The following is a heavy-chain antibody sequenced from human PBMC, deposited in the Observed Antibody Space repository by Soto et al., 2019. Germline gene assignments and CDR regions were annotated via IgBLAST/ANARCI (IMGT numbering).Heavy chain of an antibody. J-gene: IGHJ6*02. CDR1: GYTFTSYG. D-gene: IGHD2-2*01. Sequence: ASVKVSCKASGYTFTSYGSIWVRQAPGQGLEWMGWISAYNGNTNYAQKLHGRVTMTTDTSTSTAYMELRSLISDDTAVYYCARESGYCSSTSCQYYYYYGMDVWGQGTTVTVSS. CDR2: ISAYNGNT. CDR3: ARESGYCSSTSCQYYYYYGMDV. V-gene: IGHV1-18*04.